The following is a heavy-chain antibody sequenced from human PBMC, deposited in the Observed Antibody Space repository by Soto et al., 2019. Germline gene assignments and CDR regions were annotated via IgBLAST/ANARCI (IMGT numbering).Heavy chain of an antibody. Sequence: ASVKVSCKASGYTFTGYYMHWVRQAPGQGLEWMGWINPNSGGTNYAQKFQGWVTMTRDTSISTAYMELSRLRSDDTAVYYCARDAMYRGLHLGELSLLGAFDIWGQGTMVTVSS. D-gene: IGHD3-16*02. CDR1: GYTFTGYY. V-gene: IGHV1-2*04. CDR2: INPNSGGT. J-gene: IGHJ3*02. CDR3: ARDAMYRGLHLGELSLLGAFDI.